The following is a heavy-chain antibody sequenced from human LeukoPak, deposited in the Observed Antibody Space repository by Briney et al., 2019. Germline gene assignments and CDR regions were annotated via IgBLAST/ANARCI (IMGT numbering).Heavy chain of an antibody. J-gene: IGHJ4*02. Sequence: TGGSLRLSCAASGFTFSTFGMHWVRQAPGKGLEWVAVIWYDGSHKYYADSVKGRFTISRDNSKNTLYLQMNSLRAEDTAVYYCARGSAYSYPPPDYWGQGTLVTVSS. CDR2: IWYDGSHK. CDR1: GFTFSTFG. CDR3: ARGSAYSYPPPDY. V-gene: IGHV3-33*01. D-gene: IGHD5-18*01.